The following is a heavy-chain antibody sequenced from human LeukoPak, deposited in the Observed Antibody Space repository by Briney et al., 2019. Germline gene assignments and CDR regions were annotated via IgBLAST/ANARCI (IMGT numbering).Heavy chain of an antibody. CDR3: ARAPNTVFGVVDFDY. J-gene: IGHJ4*02. V-gene: IGHV3-7*05. CDR1: GFXFKNYW. Sequence: GGSLRLSCAASGFXFKNYWISWVRQAPGKGLEWVANIEHDGSQKYNVQSVRGRFTISRDNTRNSLYLQMNSLRAEDTAIYYCARAPNTVFGVVDFDYWGQGALVTVSS. D-gene: IGHD3-3*01. CDR2: IEHDGSQK.